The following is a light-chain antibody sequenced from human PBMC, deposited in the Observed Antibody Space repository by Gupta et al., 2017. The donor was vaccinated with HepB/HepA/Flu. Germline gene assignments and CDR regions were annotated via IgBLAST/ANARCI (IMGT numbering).Light chain of an antibody. CDR3: SSYTYTTTLVV. V-gene: IGLV2-14*03. J-gene: IGLJ2*01. CDR2: NVS. Sequence: QSALTQPASLSGSPGQPTTISCTGTSRDYVSWYKQYPGKAPKLLIYNVSDRPSGVSHRFSGSKSGNTASLSISGLQTEDEAYYYCSSYTYTTTLVVFGGGTKLTVL. CDR1: SRDY.